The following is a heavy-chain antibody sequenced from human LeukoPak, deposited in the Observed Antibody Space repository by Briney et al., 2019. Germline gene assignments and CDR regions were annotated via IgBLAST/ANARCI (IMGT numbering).Heavy chain of an antibody. CDR1: GFTFSSYS. CDR2: ISSSGSYI. J-gene: IGHJ5*02. D-gene: IGHD2-15*01. Sequence: PGGSLRLSCAASGFTFSSYSMNWVRQAPGKGLEWVSSISSSGSYIYYLDSVRGRFIISRDNAKNSLYLQMNRLRAEDTAVYYCARVVNWFDPWGQGTLVTVSS. V-gene: IGHV3-21*01. CDR3: ARVVNWFDP.